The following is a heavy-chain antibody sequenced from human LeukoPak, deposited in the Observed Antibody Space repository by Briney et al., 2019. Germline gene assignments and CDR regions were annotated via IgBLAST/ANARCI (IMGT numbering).Heavy chain of an antibody. CDR2: IYTSGST. CDR1: GGSISSYY. D-gene: IGHD1/OR15-1a*01. J-gene: IGHJ6*03. CDR3: ARGAADRNNYYYYIDV. V-gene: IGHV4-4*07. Sequence: KSSETLSLTCTVSGGSISSYYWSWIRQPAGKGLEWIGRIYTSGSTNYNPSLKSRVTMSVDTSKNQLSLKLTSVTAADTAVYYCARGAADRNNYYYYIDVWGKGTTVTVSS.